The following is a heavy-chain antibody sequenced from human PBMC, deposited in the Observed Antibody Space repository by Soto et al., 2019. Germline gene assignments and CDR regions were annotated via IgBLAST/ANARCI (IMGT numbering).Heavy chain of an antibody. J-gene: IGHJ5*02. V-gene: IGHV4-59*01. CDR2: IYYSGST. D-gene: IGHD5-18*01. Sequence: SETLSLTCTVSGGSISSYYWSWIRQPPGKGLEWIGYIYYSGSTNYNPSLKSRVTISVDASKNQFSLKLSSVTAADTAVYYCASTVVDTAMGNWFDPWGQGTLVTVS. CDR1: GGSISSYY. CDR3: ASTVVDTAMGNWFDP.